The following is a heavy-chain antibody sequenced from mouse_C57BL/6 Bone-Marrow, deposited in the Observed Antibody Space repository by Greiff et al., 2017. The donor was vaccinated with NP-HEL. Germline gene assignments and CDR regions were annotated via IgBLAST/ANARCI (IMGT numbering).Heavy chain of an antibody. CDR1: GYTFTSYW. CDR3: ARGANYYGSRGGY. D-gene: IGHD1-1*01. CDR2: IDPSDSYT. Sequence: QVQLQQPGAELVKPGASVKLSCKASGYTFTSYWMQWVKQRPGQGLEWIGEIDPSDSYTNYNQKFKGKATLTVDTSSSTAYMQLSSLTSEDSAVYYCARGANYYGSRGGYWGQGTTLTVSS. J-gene: IGHJ2*01. V-gene: IGHV1-50*01.